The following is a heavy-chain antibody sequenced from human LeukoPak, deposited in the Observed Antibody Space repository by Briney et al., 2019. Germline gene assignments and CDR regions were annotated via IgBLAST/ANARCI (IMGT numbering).Heavy chain of an antibody. CDR1: GYTFTGYY. V-gene: IGHV1-2*02. Sequence: ASVKVSCKASGYTFTGYYMHWVRQAPGQGLGWMGWINPNSGGTNYAQKFQGRVTMTRDTSISTAYMELSRLRSDDTAVYYCAREGAMAGTSFDYWGQGTLVTVSS. D-gene: IGHD6-19*01. CDR3: AREGAMAGTSFDY. CDR2: INPNSGGT. J-gene: IGHJ4*02.